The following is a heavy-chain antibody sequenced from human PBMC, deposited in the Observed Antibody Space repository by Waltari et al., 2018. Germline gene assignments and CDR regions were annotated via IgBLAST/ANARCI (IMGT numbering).Heavy chain of an antibody. CDR3: ASAYSSSWYY. Sequence: QVQLQQWGAGLLKPSETLSLTCAVYGGSFSGYYWRWIRHPPGKGLEWIGEINHSGSTNYNPSLNSLVTISVDTSKNQFSLKLSSVTAADTAVYYCASAYSSSWYYWGQGTMVTVSS. J-gene: IGHJ3*01. CDR1: GGSFSGYY. CDR2: INHSGST. D-gene: IGHD6-13*01. V-gene: IGHV4-34*01.